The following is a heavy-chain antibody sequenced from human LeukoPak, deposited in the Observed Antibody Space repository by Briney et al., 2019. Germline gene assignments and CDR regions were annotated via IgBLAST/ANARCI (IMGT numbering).Heavy chain of an antibody. D-gene: IGHD3-22*01. V-gene: IGHV3-7*01. CDR2: IKKEGREK. Sequence: GRSLRLSCAPSGFTLSSYWMSSVRHAPGKGLEWVANIKKEGREKYYVDSVKGRFNISRDNAKNSLYLQMNSLRAEDTAVYFCARVSDYYDSSGYYYLDYWGQGTLVTVSS. J-gene: IGHJ4*02. CDR1: GFTLSSYW. CDR3: ARVSDYYDSSGYYYLDY.